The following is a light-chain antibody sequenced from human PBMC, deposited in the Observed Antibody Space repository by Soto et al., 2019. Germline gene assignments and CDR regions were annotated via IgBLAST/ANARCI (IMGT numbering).Light chain of an antibody. CDR2: EVT. J-gene: IGLJ2*01. CDR3: SSCSTTTFEIL. Sequence: QSVLTQPASVSGSPGQSVTISCTGTSSDVGGNFYVSWYQQHPGKAPRLILREVTIRPSGVSSRFSGSRSGNTASLTISGLQAEDEADYYCSSCSTTTFEILFGGGTKSPS. CDR1: SSDVGGNFY. V-gene: IGLV2-14*01.